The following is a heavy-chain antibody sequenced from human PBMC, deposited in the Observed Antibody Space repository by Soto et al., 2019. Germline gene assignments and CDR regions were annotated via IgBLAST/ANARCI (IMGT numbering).Heavy chain of an antibody. CDR3: EAAFPDPSYCSRTSGKKSAPYYFDY. CDR2: ILVGSGNT. V-gene: IGHV1-58*01. CDR1: GFHFPSSA. Sequence: VKVACNASGFHFPSSAVTWVRQARGQRREWIGWILVGSGNTNYAQKFTARVTITRDMSTSTAYMELSSLRSEETAVYYCEAAFPDPSYCSRTSGKKSAPYYFDYWGQGTLVTVSS. J-gene: IGHJ4*02. D-gene: IGHD2-2*01.